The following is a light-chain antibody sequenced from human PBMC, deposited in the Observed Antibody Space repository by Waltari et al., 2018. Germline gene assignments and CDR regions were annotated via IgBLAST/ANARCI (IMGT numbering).Light chain of an antibody. Sequence: QSALTQPASVSGSPRQSITISCTGTSSDVGGYNYVSWYQQHPGKAPKLMIYDVTKRPSGVSNRFSGSKSANTASLTISGLQAEDEADYYCSSYTTSTWVFGGGTKLTVL. V-gene: IGLV2-14*01. J-gene: IGLJ3*02. CDR3: SSYTTSTWV. CDR2: DVT. CDR1: SSDVGGYNY.